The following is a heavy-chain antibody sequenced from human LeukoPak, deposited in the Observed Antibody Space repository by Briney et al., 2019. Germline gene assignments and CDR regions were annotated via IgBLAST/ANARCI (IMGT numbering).Heavy chain of an antibody. CDR1: GFTFSGSA. CDR3: ARDKGGLLWFRELLFYFDY. Sequence: GGSLRLSCAASGFTFSGSAVHWVRQAPGKGLEWVAVIWYDGSNKYYADSVKGRFTISRDNSKNTLYLQMNSLRAEDTAVYYCARDKGGLLWFRELLFYFDYWGQGTLVTVSS. J-gene: IGHJ4*02. CDR2: IWYDGSNK. D-gene: IGHD3-10*01. V-gene: IGHV3-33*08.